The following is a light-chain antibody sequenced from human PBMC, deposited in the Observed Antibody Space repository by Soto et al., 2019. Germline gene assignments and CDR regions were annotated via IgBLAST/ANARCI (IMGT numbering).Light chain of an antibody. CDR3: GTWDSSLSAVV. V-gene: IGLV1-51*02. Sequence: QCALTQPPSVSAAPGQKVTISCSGGSSNIGNNYVSWYQQLPGTAPKLLIYENNKRPSGIPDRFSGSKSGTSATLGITGLQTGDEADFYCGTWDSSLSAVVFGGGTKLTVL. CDR2: ENN. J-gene: IGLJ2*01. CDR1: SSNIGNNY.